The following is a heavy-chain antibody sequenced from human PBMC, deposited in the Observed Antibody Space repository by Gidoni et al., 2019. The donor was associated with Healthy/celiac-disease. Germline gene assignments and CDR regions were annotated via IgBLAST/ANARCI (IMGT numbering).Heavy chain of an antibody. CDR2: IKSKTDGGTT. V-gene: IGHV3-15*07. D-gene: IGHD3-16*02. Sequence: EVQLVESGGGLVKPGGSLRLSCAASGFAFSNAWMNWVRQAPGKGLEWVGRIKSKTDGGTTDYAAPVKGRFTISRDDSKNTLYLQMNSLKTEDTAVYYCTTDLNDYVWGSYRWDGGYFDYWGQGTLVTVSS. CDR3: TTDLNDYVWGSYRWDGGYFDY. J-gene: IGHJ4*02. CDR1: GFAFSNAW.